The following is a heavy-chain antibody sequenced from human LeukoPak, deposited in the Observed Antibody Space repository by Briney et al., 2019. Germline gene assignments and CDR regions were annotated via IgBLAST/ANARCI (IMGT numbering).Heavy chain of an antibody. J-gene: IGHJ4*02. CDR1: GGSISSGGSR. V-gene: IGHV4-31*03. CDR3: ARDWGTYFDY. CDR2: IYYSGST. Sequence: SETLSLTCNVSGGSISSGGSRWSWIRQHSGKGLEWIGYIYYSGSTYYNPSLESRLTMSVDTSKNQFSLHLTSVTAADTAVYYCARDWGTYFDYWGQGTLVTVSS. D-gene: IGHD7-27*01.